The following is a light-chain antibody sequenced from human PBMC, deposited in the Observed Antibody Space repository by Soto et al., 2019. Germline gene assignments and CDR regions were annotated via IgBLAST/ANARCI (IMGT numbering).Light chain of an antibody. J-gene: IGKJ1*01. CDR2: AAS. V-gene: IGKV1-6*01. CDR1: QGIRND. Sequence: AIQRTQSPSSLSASVGDRVTIACRSSQGIRNDLGWYQQKPGKAPKLLIYAASSLQSGVPSRFSGSGSGTDFTLTISSLQPEDFATYYCLQDYNYPPWTFGQGTKVDI. CDR3: LQDYNYPPWT.